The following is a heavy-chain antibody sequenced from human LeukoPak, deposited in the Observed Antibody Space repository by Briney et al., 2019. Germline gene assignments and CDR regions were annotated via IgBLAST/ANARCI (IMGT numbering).Heavy chain of an antibody. J-gene: IGHJ6*03. CDR2: ISAYNGNT. D-gene: IGHD3-16*02. Sequence: ASVKVSCKASGYTFTSYGISWVRQAPGQGLEWMGWISAYNGNTNYAQKLQGRVTMTTDTSTSTAYMELRSLRSDDTAVYYCARVPELRLGELSLFDYMDVWCKGTTVTVSS. CDR3: ARVPELRLGELSLFDYMDV. V-gene: IGHV1-18*01. CDR1: GYTFTSYG.